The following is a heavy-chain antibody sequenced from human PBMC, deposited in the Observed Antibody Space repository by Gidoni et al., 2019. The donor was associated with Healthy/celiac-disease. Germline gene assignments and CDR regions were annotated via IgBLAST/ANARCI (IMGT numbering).Heavy chain of an antibody. J-gene: IGHJ4*02. CDR3: ASGHIVAGSLDY. D-gene: IGHD2-21*01. CDR2: MSRTRSYI. V-gene: IGHV3-21*01. Sequence: EVQLVESWGRLVQPGGSLRLSCAASGYPFSSYSMTWVPQAPGKGLEWVSSMSRTRSYIYYADSVKGRFTISRDNAKNSLYLQMNSLRVEDTAVYYCASGHIVAGSLDYWGQGTLVTVSS. CDR1: GYPFSSYS.